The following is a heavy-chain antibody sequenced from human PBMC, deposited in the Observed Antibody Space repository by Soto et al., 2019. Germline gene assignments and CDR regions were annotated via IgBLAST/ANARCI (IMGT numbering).Heavy chain of an antibody. J-gene: IGHJ6*01. CDR3: ARLRWELLGLGYYCYGMDV. CDR2: IYPGDSDT. V-gene: IGHV5-51*01. CDR1: GYSFTSYW. D-gene: IGHD1-26*01. Sequence: PGESLTISCKGSGYSFTSYWIGWVRQMPGKGLEWMGIIYPGDSDTRYSPSFQGQATISADKSISTAYLQWSSLKASDTAMYYCARLRWELLGLGYYCYGMDVWGQGTTVTASS.